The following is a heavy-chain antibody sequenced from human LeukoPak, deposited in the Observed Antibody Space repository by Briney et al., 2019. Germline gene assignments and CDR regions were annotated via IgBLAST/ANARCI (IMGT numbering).Heavy chain of an antibody. CDR3: ARERTRPFSITSFSWFDP. CDR1: GGSISSYY. CDR2: IYYSGST. J-gene: IGHJ5*02. V-gene: IGHV4-59*01. D-gene: IGHD2-2*01. Sequence: SETLSLTCTVSGGSISSYYWSWIRQPPGKGLEWIGYIYYSGSTNYNPSLKSRVTISVDTSKNQFSLRLTSVTAADTAVYYCARERTRPFSITSFSWFDPWGQGTLVTVSS.